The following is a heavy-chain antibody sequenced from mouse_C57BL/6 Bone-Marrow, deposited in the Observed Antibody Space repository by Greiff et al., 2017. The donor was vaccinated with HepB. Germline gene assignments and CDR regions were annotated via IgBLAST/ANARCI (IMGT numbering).Heavy chain of an antibody. Sequence: QVQLQQPGAELVKPGASVKMSCKASGYTFTSYWITWVKQRPGQGLEWIGDIYPGSGSTNYNEKFKSKATLTVDTSSSTAYMQISSLTSEDSAVYYCARERAFTTVVWGQGTTLTVSS. V-gene: IGHV1-55*01. D-gene: IGHD1-1*01. CDR2: IYPGSGST. CDR1: GYTFTSYW. J-gene: IGHJ2*01. CDR3: ARERAFTTVV.